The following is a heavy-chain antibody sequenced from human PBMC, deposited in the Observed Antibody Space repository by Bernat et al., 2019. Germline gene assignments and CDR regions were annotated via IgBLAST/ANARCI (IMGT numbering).Heavy chain of an antibody. CDR1: GYTLTELS. V-gene: IGHV1-24*01. Sequence: QVQLVQSGAEVKKPGASVKVSCKVSGYTLTELSMHWVRQAPGKGLEWKGGFDPEDGETIYAQKFQCNVPMTEDTSTCTAYMELSSLRSEHTAVYYYAADQPRIAVASPPHFPSWGQGTLVTVSS. J-gene: IGHJ5*01. D-gene: IGHD6-19*01. CDR3: AADQPRIAVASPPHFPS. CDR2: FDPEDGET.